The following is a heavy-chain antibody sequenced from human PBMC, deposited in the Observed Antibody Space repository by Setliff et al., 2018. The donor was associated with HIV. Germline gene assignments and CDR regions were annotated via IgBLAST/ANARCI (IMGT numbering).Heavy chain of an antibody. Sequence: PSETLSLTCAVSGYSISSGYYWGWIRQPPGKGLEWIGSMYHSGSTYYNPSLKSRVTISVDTPKNQFSLKLSSVTAADTAVFYCARYRGHFDYWGQGTLVTVSS. CDR1: GYSISSGYY. CDR2: MYHSGST. CDR3: ARYRGHFDY. J-gene: IGHJ4*02. V-gene: IGHV4-38-2*01. D-gene: IGHD3-16*01.